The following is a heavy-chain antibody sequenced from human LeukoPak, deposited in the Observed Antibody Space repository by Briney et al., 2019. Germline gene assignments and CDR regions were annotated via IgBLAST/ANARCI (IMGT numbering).Heavy chain of an antibody. Sequence: GGSLRLSCSASGFTFSNFALHWIRQAPGKGPEYVSAITSNGATTYYADSVKGRFTISRDNSKNTLYLQMSSLGAEDTAVYYCVKDNYGSGDYWGRGTLVTVSS. CDR1: GFTFSNFA. V-gene: IGHV3-64D*08. CDR3: VKDNYGSGDY. J-gene: IGHJ4*02. CDR2: ITSNGATT. D-gene: IGHD3-10*01.